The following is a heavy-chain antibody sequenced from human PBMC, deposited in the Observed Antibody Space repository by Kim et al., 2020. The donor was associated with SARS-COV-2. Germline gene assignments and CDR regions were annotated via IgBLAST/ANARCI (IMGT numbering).Heavy chain of an antibody. V-gene: IGHV3-23*01. J-gene: IGHJ4*02. CDR3: AKGGTSPKPFDY. Sequence: YSADSVKGRFTISRDNSKNTLYLQMNSLRAEDTAVYYCAKGGTSPKPFDYWGQGTLVTVSS. D-gene: IGHD3-16*01.